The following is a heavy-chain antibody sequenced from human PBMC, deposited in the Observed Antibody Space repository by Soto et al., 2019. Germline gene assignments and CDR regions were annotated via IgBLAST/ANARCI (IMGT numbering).Heavy chain of an antibody. CDR3: ARQHYYHDSSGYYTGYFQH. V-gene: IGHV4-61*01. CDR1: GSSVSSGSYY. Sequence: SETLSLTCTVSGSSVSSGSYYWSWLRQPPGKGLEWIGYIYYSGSTNYNPSLKSRVTIAVDTSKNQFSLKLSSVTAADTAVYYCARQHYYHDSSGYYTGYFQHWGQGTLVTVSS. D-gene: IGHD3-22*01. CDR2: IYYSGST. J-gene: IGHJ1*01.